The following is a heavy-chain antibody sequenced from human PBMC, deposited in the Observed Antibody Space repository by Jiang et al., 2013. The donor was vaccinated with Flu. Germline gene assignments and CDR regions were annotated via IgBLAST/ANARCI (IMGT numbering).Heavy chain of an antibody. V-gene: IGHV1-3*01. D-gene: IGHD2-15*01. J-gene: IGHJ6*02. Sequence: GAEVKKPGASVKVSCRASGYNFRNYAMNWVRQAPGQRLEWMGWINGDNDNTKYSQKFQGRVTLSRDTSASTAYMELRSLSSEDTAVYYCARDRAVAVADYNYYGLDVWAKGPRSPSP. CDR2: INGDNDNT. CDR3: ARDRAVAVADYNYYGLDV. CDR1: GYNFRNYA.